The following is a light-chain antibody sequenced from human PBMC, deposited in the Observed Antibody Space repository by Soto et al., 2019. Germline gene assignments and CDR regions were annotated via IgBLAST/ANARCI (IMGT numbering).Light chain of an antibody. CDR3: QSYDSRLNRV. CDR2: GDN. V-gene: IGLV1-40*01. J-gene: IGLJ1*01. CDR1: SSNIGANYD. Sequence: QSVLSQPPSVSGAPGQRITISCTGSSSNIGANYDVHWYRQVPGTAPKLLMSGDNNRPSGVAGRFSGSKSGTSASLAITRLQAEDEAYYYCQSYDSRLNRVFGTGTQLTVL.